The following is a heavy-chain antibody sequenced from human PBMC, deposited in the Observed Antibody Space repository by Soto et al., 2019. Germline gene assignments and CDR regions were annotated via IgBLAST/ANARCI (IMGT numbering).Heavy chain of an antibody. CDR1: GFTFSSYG. J-gene: IGHJ4*02. D-gene: IGHD4-17*01. V-gene: IGHV3-30*18. CDR2: ISYDGSNK. CDR3: AKDLAAVTLTYFDS. Sequence: GGSLRLSCAASGFTFSSYGMHWVRQAPGKGLEWVAVISYDGSNKYYADSVKGRFTISRDNSKNTLTLQMNSLRAEDTAVYFCAKDLAAVTLTYFDSWGRGTLVTVSS.